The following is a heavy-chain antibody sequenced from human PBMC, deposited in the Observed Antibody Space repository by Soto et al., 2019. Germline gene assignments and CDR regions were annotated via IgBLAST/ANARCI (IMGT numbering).Heavy chain of an antibody. CDR2: IRSKTYGGTT. CDR3: TRCRYGWLQLYFDF. D-gene: IGHD5-18*01. Sequence: PGGSLRLSCTASGFTFGDYGMAWVRQAPGKGLEWVAFIRSKTYGGTTEYAASVEGRFTISRDDSKTVAYLQMNSLQADDTAVYYCTRCRYGWLQLYFDFWGQGTLVTVSS. CDR1: GFTFGDYG. J-gene: IGHJ4*02. V-gene: IGHV3-49*04.